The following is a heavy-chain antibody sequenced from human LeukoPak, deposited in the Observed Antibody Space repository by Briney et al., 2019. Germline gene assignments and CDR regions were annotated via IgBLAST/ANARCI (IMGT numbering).Heavy chain of an antibody. CDR3: ARSNDDGACLGVGFDY. J-gene: IGHJ4*02. D-gene: IGHD4-17*01. CDR2: INTNTGNP. V-gene: IGHV7-4-1*04. CDR1: GYTFNNYA. Sequence: ASVKVSCKSSGYTFNNYAMNWVRQAPGQGLEWMGWINTNTGNPTYARGFAGRFVFSSDTSVRMAYLQISSLKAEDTAVYYCARSNDDGACLGVGFDYWGQGTLVTVSS.